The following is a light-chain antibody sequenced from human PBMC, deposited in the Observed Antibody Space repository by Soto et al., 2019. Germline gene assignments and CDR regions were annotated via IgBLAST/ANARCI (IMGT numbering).Light chain of an antibody. V-gene: IGLV3-1*01. CDR3: QAWDSSL. CDR1: KLGQKY. J-gene: IGLJ1*01. CDR2: QDT. Sequence: SYELTQPPSVSVSPGQTASITCSGDKLGQKYACWYQQKPGQSPVLVIYQDTKRPSGIPERFSGSNSGNTATLTITGTQAMDAADYYCQAWDSSLFGTGTKLTVL.